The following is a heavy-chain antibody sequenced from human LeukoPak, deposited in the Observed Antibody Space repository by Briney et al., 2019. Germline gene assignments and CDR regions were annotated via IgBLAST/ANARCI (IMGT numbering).Heavy chain of an antibody. CDR2: IYYSGST. J-gene: IGHJ5*02. Sequence: PSETLSLTCTVSGGSISNYYWSWIRQAPGKGLEWVGSIYYSGSTYYNPSLKSRVTISVDTSKNQFSLRLSSVTAADTAVYYCAKGRADSGQGTWGQGTLVTVSS. CDR1: GGSISNYY. D-gene: IGHD1-26*01. CDR3: AKGRADSGQGT. V-gene: IGHV4-59*04.